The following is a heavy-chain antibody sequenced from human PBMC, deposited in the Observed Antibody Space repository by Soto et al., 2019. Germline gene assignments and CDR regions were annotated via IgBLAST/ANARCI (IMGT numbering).Heavy chain of an antibody. CDR1: GGSFSGYY. V-gene: IGHV4-34*01. CDR2: INHSGST. CDR3: ERGVLRYFDGLLRAQGVWFDP. J-gene: IGHJ5*02. Sequence: PSETLSLTCAVYGGSFSGYYWSWIRQPPGKGLEWIGEINHSGSTNYNPSLKSRVTISVDTSKNQFSLKLSSVTAADTAVYYCERGVLRYFDGLLRAQGVWFDPWGQGTLVPVSS. D-gene: IGHD3-9*01.